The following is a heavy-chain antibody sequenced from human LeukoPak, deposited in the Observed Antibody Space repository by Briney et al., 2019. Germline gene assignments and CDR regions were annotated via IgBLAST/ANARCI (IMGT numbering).Heavy chain of an antibody. D-gene: IGHD6-13*01. Sequence: ASVKVSCKASGGTFSSYPISWVRQAPGQGLEWMGGIIPIFGTANYAQKFQGRVTITADKSTSTAYMELSSLRSEDTAVYYRARAQQLVRIMDVWGKGTTVTVSS. CDR1: GGTFSSYP. CDR3: ARAQQLVRIMDV. V-gene: IGHV1-69*06. CDR2: IIPIFGTA. J-gene: IGHJ6*04.